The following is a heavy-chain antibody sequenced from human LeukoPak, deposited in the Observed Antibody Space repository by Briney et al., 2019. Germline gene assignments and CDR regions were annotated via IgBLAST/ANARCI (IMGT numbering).Heavy chain of an antibody. CDR3: ARDPDGEQWLVLGY. CDR2: FDPEDGET. CDR1: GYTLTELS. Sequence: GASVKVSCKVSGYTLTELSMHWVRQAPGKGLEWMGGFDPEDGETIYAQKFQGRVTMTEDTSTDTAYMELSSLRAEDTAVYYCARDPDGEQWLVLGYWGQGTLVTVSS. J-gene: IGHJ4*02. V-gene: IGHV1-24*01. D-gene: IGHD6-19*01.